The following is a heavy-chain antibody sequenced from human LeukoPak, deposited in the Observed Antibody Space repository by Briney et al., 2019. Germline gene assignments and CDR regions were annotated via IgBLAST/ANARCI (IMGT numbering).Heavy chain of an antibody. D-gene: IGHD3-22*01. CDR1: GGSISSGDYY. V-gene: IGHV4-30-4*08. Sequence: SETLSLTCTVSGGSISSGDYYWSWIRQPPGKGLEWIGYIYYSGSTYYNPSLKSRVTISVDTSKNQFSLKLSSVTAADTAVYYCARETYYDSSGYYIIDYWGQGTLVTVPS. CDR3: ARETYYDSSGYYIIDY. J-gene: IGHJ4*02. CDR2: IYYSGST.